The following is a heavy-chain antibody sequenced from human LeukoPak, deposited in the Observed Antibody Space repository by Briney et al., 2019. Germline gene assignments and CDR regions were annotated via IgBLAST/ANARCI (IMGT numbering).Heavy chain of an antibody. CDR1: GGFISHNY. V-gene: IGHV4-4*09. CDR2: VHSNGRT. J-gene: IGHJ6*03. CDR3: ARIVAVGIETYGNKYPYMDV. Sequence: SDTLSLTCTVSGGFISHNYWSWIRQPPGKGLEWIGYVHSNGRTNHNPSLKSRLIRLVDTSENQLSLRMIPVTADDTAVYYCARIVAVGIETYGNKYPYMDVWGKGTTVTVSS. D-gene: IGHD6-13*01.